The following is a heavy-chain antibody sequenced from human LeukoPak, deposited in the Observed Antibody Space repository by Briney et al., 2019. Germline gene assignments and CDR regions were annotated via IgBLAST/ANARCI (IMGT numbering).Heavy chain of an antibody. CDR1: GFTFSSYG. D-gene: IGHD5-18*01. Sequence: GGSLRLSCAASGFTFSSYGMSWVRQAPGKGLEWVAVISYDGSNKYYADSVKGRFTISRDNSKNTLYLQMNSLRAEDTAVYYCAKDVREYSYGLFDYWGQGTLVTVSS. CDR3: AKDVREYSYGLFDY. J-gene: IGHJ4*02. CDR2: ISYDGSNK. V-gene: IGHV3-30*18.